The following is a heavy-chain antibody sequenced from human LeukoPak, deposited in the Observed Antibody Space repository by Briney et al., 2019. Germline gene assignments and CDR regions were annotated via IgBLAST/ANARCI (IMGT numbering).Heavy chain of an antibody. CDR2: IYYSGST. J-gene: IGHJ4*02. Sequence: PSETLSLTCPVSGGSISSGGYYWSWIRQHPGKGLEWIGYIYYSGSTYYNPSLKSRVTISVDTSKNQFSLKLSSVTAADTAVYYCAMGEVVLFDYWGQGTLVTVSS. V-gene: IGHV4-31*03. D-gene: IGHD2-2*01. CDR1: GGSISSGGYY. CDR3: AMGEVVLFDY.